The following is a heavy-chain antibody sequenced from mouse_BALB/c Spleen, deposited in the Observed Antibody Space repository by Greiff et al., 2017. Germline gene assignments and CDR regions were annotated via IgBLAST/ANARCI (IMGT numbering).Heavy chain of an antibody. CDR3: TIEYGNHWYFDV. J-gene: IGHJ1*01. CDR2: INPSNGRT. CDR1: GYTFTSYW. V-gene: IGHV1S81*02. D-gene: IGHD2-1*01. Sequence: QVQLQQPGAELVKPGASVKLSCKASGYTFTSYWMHWVKQRPGQGLEWIGEINPSNGRTNYNEKFKSKATLTVDKSSSTAYMQLSSLTSEDSAVYYCTIEYGNHWYFDVWGAGTTVTVSS.